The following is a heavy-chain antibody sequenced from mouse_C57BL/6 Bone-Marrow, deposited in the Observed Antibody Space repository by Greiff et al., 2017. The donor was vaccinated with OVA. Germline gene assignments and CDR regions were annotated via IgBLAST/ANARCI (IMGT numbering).Heavy chain of an antibody. CDR2: ISSGGDYI. D-gene: IGHD4-1*01. J-gene: IGHJ2*01. CDR3: TREGNWDYFDY. V-gene: IGHV5-9-1*02. Sequence: EVMLVESGEGLVKPGGSLKLSCAASGFTFSSYAMSWVRQTPEKRLEWVAYISSGGDYIYYADTVKGRFTISRDNARNTLYLQMSSLKSEDTAMYYCTREGNWDYFDYWGQGTTLTVSS. CDR1: GFTFSSYA.